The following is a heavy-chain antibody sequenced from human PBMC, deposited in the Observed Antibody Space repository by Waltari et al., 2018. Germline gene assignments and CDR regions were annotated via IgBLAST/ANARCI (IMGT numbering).Heavy chain of an antibody. CDR1: GGSISSGSYY. CDR3: ARRYYYDSSGPTSWYFDL. Sequence: QVQLQESGPGLVKPSQTLSLTCTVSGGSISSGSYYWSWIRQPAGTGLEWIGRIYTSGSTNYNPSLKSRVTISVDTSKNQFSLKLSSVTAADTAVYYCARRYYYDSSGPTSWYFDLWGRGTLVTVSS. V-gene: IGHV4-61*02. CDR2: IYTSGST. D-gene: IGHD3-22*01. J-gene: IGHJ2*01.